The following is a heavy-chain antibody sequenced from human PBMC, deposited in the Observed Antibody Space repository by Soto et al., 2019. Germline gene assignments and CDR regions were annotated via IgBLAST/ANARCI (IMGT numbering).Heavy chain of an antibody. V-gene: IGHV1-69*06. CDR3: GAGGFGSGYYSYGRDV. D-gene: IGHD3-3*01. CDR1: GGTFSSYA. Sequence: SVKVSCKASGGTFSSYAISWGRQAPGQGLEWMGGIIPIFGTANYAKKFQGRVTITADKSTSTAYMELSSLRSEDTAVYYCGAGGFGSGYYSYGRDVWGQVTTGTVSS. J-gene: IGHJ6*02. CDR2: IIPIFGTA.